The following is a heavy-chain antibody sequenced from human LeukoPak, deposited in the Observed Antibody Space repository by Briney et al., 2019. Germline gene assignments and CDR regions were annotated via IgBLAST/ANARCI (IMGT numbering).Heavy chain of an antibody. Sequence: PSETLSLTCTVSGGSISSYYWSWIRQPPGKGLEWIGYIYYNGSTNYNPSLKSRLTISVDTSNNQFSLKLSSVTAADTAVYYCASTSGYCSGGNCYSAFDYWGQGTLVTVSS. V-gene: IGHV4-59*01. J-gene: IGHJ4*02. CDR1: GGSISSYY. CDR2: IYYNGST. CDR3: ASTSGYCSGGNCYSAFDY. D-gene: IGHD2-15*01.